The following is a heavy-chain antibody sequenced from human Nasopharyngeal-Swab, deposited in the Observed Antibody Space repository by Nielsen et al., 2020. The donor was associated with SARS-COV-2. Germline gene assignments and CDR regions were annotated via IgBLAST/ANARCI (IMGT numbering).Heavy chain of an antibody. V-gene: IGHV4-39*02. CDR3: ARDDTAMATGFDY. D-gene: IGHD5-18*01. CDR2: VYYSGSA. J-gene: IGHJ4*02. CDR1: GGSISISTYY. Sequence: SETLSLTCTVSGGSISISTYYWGWIRQPPGTGLEWIGNVYYSGSASYNPSLKSRVTISIDTSKNQFSLTLNSVTAADTAVYYCARDDTAMATGFDYWGQGVLVTVSS.